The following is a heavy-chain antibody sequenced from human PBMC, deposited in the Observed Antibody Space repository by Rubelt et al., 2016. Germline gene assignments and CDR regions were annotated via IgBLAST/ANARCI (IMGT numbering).Heavy chain of an antibody. CDR2: INHSGST. CDR3: ARATGVERGYSYGYYFDY. CDR1: GGSFSGYY. D-gene: IGHD5-18*01. J-gene: IGHJ4*02. V-gene: IGHV4-34*01. Sequence: QVQLQQWGAGLLKPSETLSLTCAVYGGSFSGYYWSWIRQPPGKGLEWIGEINHSGSTNYNPSLKCRVSISVDTAKNQFSLKLSSVTAADTAVYYCARATGVERGYSYGYYFDYWGQGTLVTVSS.